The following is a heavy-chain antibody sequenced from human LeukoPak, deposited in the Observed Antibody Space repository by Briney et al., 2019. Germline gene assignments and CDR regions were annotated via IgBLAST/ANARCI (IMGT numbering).Heavy chain of an antibody. J-gene: IGHJ4*02. Sequence: GGSLRLSCAASGFTFSDYYMSWIRQAPGKGLEWVSDISSTSIYTNYADSVKGRFTISRDNAKNSLYLQMNSLRAEDTAVYYCVREDGYSSSWYSDYWGQGTLVTVSS. CDR2: ISSTSIYT. D-gene: IGHD6-13*01. V-gene: IGHV3-11*05. CDR3: VREDGYSSSWYSDY. CDR1: GFTFSDYY.